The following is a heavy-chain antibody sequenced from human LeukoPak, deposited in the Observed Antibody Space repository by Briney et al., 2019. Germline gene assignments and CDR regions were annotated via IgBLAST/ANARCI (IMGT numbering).Heavy chain of an antibody. Sequence: GGSLRLSCAASGFSLDTHGMHWVRQAPGKGLEWVAAIWYDGSKKYYADSVKGRFTISRDNSKKSLFLQMNSLRAEDTALYYCARDVFADSSGGSFDFWGQGTLVTVSS. CDR3: ARDVFADSSGGSFDF. J-gene: IGHJ4*02. CDR1: GFSLDTHG. CDR2: IWYDGSKK. D-gene: IGHD3-16*01. V-gene: IGHV3-33*01.